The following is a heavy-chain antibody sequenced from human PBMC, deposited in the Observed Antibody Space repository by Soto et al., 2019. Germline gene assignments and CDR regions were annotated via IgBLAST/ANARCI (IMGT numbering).Heavy chain of an antibody. CDR1: GFRFSDHY. D-gene: IGHD3-10*01. V-gene: IGHV3-11*01. Sequence: GGSLRLSCAASGFRFSDHYMTWIRQAPGKGLEWVSKISGGGTTTHYADSVKGRFTVSRDNAKNSLYLQMNSLRAEDTAVYYCAGDPYYYGSAFWGQGTLVTVSS. CDR3: AGDPYYYGSAF. CDR2: ISGGGTTT. J-gene: IGHJ4*02.